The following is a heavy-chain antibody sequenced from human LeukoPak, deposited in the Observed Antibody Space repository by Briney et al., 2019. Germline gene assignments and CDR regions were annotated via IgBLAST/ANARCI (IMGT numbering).Heavy chain of an antibody. Sequence: GRSLRLSCTASGFTFGDYAMSWVRQAPGKGLEWVGFVRSKAYGGTTEYAASVKGRFTISRDDSKSIAYLQMNSLKAEDTAVYYCTRDHCAVAVLYYFDYWGQGTLVTVSS. CDR1: GFTFGDYA. CDR2: VRSKAYGGTT. CDR3: TRDHCAVAVLYYFDY. D-gene: IGHD6-19*01. J-gene: IGHJ4*02. V-gene: IGHV3-49*04.